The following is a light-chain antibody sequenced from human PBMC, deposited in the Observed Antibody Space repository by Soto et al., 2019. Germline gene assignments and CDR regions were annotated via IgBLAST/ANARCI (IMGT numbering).Light chain of an antibody. Sequence: QLVLTQSPSASACLGASVKLTCTLSSGHSSYAIAWHQQQPEKGPRYLMKLNSDGSHSKGDGIPDRFSGSSSGAERYLTISSLQSEDEADYYCQTWGTGIYVVFGGGTKLTVL. V-gene: IGLV4-69*01. CDR3: QTWGTGIYVV. CDR1: SGHSSYA. CDR2: LNSDGSH. J-gene: IGLJ2*01.